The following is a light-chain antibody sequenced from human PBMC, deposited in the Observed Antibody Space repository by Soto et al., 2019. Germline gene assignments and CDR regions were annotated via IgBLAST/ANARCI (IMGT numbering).Light chain of an antibody. CDR1: SSDVGGYSY. CDR2: EVI. V-gene: IGLV2-14*01. CDR3: SSYTNSDTWV. Sequence: QSALTQPASVSGSPGQSITISCTGSSSDVGGYSYVSWYQQYPGKAPKLMIYEVINRPSGVSNRFSGSKSGNTASLTISGLQADDEADYYCSSYTNSDTWVFGGGTMLTVL. J-gene: IGLJ3*02.